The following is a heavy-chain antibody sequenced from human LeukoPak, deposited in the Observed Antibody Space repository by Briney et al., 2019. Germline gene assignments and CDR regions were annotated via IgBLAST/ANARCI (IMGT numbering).Heavy chain of an antibody. CDR3: SRDKVVGATYFYY. CDR1: GFTFSNYW. V-gene: IGHV3-7*01. D-gene: IGHD1-26*01. Sequence: GGSLRLSCAASGFTFSNYWMSWVRQAPGKGLEWVANIQQDGSERYYVDSVKGRFTISRDNAKNSLYLQMNSLRAEDTAVYYCSRDKVVGATYFYYLGQGTLVTGSS. J-gene: IGHJ4*01. CDR2: IQQDGSER.